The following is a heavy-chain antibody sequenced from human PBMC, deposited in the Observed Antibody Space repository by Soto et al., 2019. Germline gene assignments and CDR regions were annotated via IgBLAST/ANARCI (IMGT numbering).Heavy chain of an antibody. CDR3: ARVARVGGVHNWFDP. Sequence: TGGSLRLSCAASGFTFSSYSMNWVRQAPGKGLEWVSHISSSSSTIYYADTVKGRFTISRDNAKNSLYLQMNSLRAEDTAVYYCARVARVGGVHNWFDPWGQGTLVTVSS. CDR1: GFTFSSYS. CDR2: ISSSSSTI. J-gene: IGHJ5*02. V-gene: IGHV3-48*01. D-gene: IGHD3-16*01.